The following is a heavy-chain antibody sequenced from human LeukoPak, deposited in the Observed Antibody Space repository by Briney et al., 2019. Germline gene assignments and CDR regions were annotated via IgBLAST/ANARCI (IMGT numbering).Heavy chain of an antibody. D-gene: IGHD6-6*01. CDR3: ARDRGIAARLFDY. CDR1: GGSISSSSYY. CDR2: IYYSGST. J-gene: IGHJ4*02. V-gene: IGHV4-39*07. Sequence: SETLSLTCTVSGGSISSSSYYWGWIRQPPGKGLEWIGSIYYSGSTYYNPFLKSRVTISVDTSKNQFSLKLSSVTAADTAVYYCARDRGIAARLFDYWGQGTLVTVSS.